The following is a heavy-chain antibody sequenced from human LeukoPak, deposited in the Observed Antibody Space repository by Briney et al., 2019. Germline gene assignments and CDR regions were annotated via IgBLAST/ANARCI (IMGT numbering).Heavy chain of an antibody. Sequence: ASVKVSCKASGYTFTGYYMHWVRQAPGQGLEWMGWINPNSGGTNYAQKFQGRVTMTRDTSISTAYMELSSLRSEDTAVYYCARLLNYYYYMDVWGKGTTVTVSS. D-gene: IGHD2/OR15-2a*01. CDR1: GYTFTGYY. CDR3: ARLLNYYYYMDV. CDR2: INPNSGGT. J-gene: IGHJ6*03. V-gene: IGHV1-2*02.